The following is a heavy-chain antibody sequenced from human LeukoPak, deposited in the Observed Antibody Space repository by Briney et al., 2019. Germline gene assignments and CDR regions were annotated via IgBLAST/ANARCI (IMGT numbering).Heavy chain of an antibody. J-gene: IGHJ4*02. CDR3: ARGQAGTGY. CDR1: GYSISSGYY. D-gene: IGHD6-13*01. CDR2: SGST. Sequence: SETLSPTCTVSGYSISSGYYWGWIRQPPGKGLEWIGSGSTYYNPSLKSRVTISVDTSKNQFSLKLSSVTAADTAVYYCARGQAGTGYWGQGILVTVSS. V-gene: IGHV4-38-2*02.